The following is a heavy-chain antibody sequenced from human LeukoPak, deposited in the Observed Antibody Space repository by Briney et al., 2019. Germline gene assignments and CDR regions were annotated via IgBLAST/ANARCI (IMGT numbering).Heavy chain of an antibody. CDR1: GFIFDDYG. J-gene: IGHJ4*02. V-gene: IGHV3-23*01. CDR3: AKGHGDASGYYYFDS. D-gene: IGHD3-22*01. CDR2: IRGNAGTT. Sequence: GGSLRLSCAASGFIFDDYGLIWVRRAPGKGLEWVSAIRGNAGTTYYADSVKGRFTIFRDNFKNMLYLQMNSLRVEDTAVYYCAKGHGDASGYYYFDSWGQGTLVTVSS.